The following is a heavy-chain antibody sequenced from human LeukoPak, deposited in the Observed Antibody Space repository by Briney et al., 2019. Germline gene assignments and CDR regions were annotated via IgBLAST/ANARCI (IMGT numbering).Heavy chain of an antibody. J-gene: IGHJ1*01. CDR3: GRVRTGNTGSPEYFED. D-gene: IGHD5-12*01. CDR1: GGSISSYY. V-gene: IGHV4-59*01. Sequence: SETLSLTCTVSGGSISSYYWSWIRQPPGKGLEWVGYLLYSGNTNSNPSLKSRVTISADTSKNQFSLRLNSVTAADTAVYFCGRVRTGNTGSPEYFEDWGQGTLVTVSS. CDR2: LLYSGNT.